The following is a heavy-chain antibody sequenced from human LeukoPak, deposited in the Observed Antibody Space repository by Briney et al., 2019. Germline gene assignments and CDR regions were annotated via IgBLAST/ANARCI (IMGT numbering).Heavy chain of an antibody. V-gene: IGHV3-7*03. CDR3: ASSHDYGGRWAFHI. CDR2: INHNGNVN. CDR1: GFTFSSYW. Sequence: HPGGSLRLSCAASGFTFSSYWMNWARQAPGKGLEWVASINHNGNVNYYVDSVKGRFTISRDNAKNSLYLQMSNLRAEDTAVYYCASSHDYGGRWAFHIWGQGTMVILSS. D-gene: IGHD4-17*01. J-gene: IGHJ3*02.